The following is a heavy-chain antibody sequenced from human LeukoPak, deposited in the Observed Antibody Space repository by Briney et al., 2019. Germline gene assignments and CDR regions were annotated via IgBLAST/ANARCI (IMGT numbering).Heavy chain of an antibody. CDR3: ATTGTTGNYYMDV. CDR2: IYYSGST. D-gene: IGHD1-1*01. CDR1: GGSLSGHW. V-gene: IGHV4-59*11. Sequence: SETLSLTCTVSGGSLSGHWWSWIRQPPGKGLEWIGYIYYSGSTNYNPSLKSRVTISVDTSKNQFSLKLSSVTAADTAVYYCATTGTTGNYYMDVWGKGTTVTVSS. J-gene: IGHJ6*03.